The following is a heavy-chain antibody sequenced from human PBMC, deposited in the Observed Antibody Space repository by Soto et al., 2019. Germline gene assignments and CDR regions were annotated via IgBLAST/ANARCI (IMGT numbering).Heavy chain of an antibody. CDR2: FDPEDGET. V-gene: IGHV1-24*01. CDR1: GYTLTELS. CDR3: AKACSSGWFVYYYYGMDV. Sequence: ASVKVSCKVSGYTLTELSMHWVRQAPGKGLEWMGGFDPEDGETIYAQKFQGRVTMTEDTSTDTAYMELSSLRSEDTAVYYCAKACSSGWFVYYYYGMDVWGQGTTVTVSS. J-gene: IGHJ6*02. D-gene: IGHD6-19*01.